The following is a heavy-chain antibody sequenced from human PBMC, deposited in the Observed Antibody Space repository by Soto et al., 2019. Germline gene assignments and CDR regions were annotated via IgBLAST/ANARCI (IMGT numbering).Heavy chain of an antibody. V-gene: IGHV1-18*04. CDR2: ISAYNGNT. J-gene: IGHJ6*02. CDR3: ARAGKQLRHYYYYGMDV. D-gene: IGHD5-12*01. CDR1: GYTFTSYC. Sequence: ASVKVSCKASGYTFTSYCISWVRQAPGQGLEWMGWISAYNGNTNYAQKLQGRVTMTTDTSTSTAYMELRSLRSDDTAVYYCARAGKQLRHYYYYGMDVWGQGTTVTVSS.